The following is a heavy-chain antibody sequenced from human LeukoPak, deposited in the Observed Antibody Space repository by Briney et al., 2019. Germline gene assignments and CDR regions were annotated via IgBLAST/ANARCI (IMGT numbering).Heavy chain of an antibody. D-gene: IGHD6-13*01. CDR2: INPNSGGT. CDR3: ARVKPKLYSSSWYYYYMDV. J-gene: IGHJ6*03. CDR1: GYTFTGYY. V-gene: IGHV1-2*02. Sequence: ASVKVSCKASGYTFTGYYMHWVRQAPGQGLEWMGWINPNSGGTNYAQKFQGRVTMTWDTSISTAYMELSRLRSDDTAVYYCARVKPKLYSSSWYYYYMDVWGKGTTVTVSS.